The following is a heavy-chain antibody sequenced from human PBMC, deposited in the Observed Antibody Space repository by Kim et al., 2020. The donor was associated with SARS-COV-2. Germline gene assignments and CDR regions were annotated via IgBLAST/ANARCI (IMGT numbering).Heavy chain of an antibody. CDR3: ATAYSP. J-gene: IGHJ5*02. V-gene: IGHV3-74*01. Sequence: GSRTSHEDSVEGRFTIARDSGKNTLYLQMTSLRAEDTAVYYCATAYSPWGQGTRVTVSS. D-gene: IGHD2-21*01. CDR2: GSRT.